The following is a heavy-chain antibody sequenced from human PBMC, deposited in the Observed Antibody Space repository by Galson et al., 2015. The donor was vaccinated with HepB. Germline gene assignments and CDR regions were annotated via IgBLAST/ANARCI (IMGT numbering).Heavy chain of an antibody. CDR2: ISGGGGHT. CDR3: TKEMDKWGGWHSLIDF. D-gene: IGHD6-19*01. Sequence: SLRLSCATSGFTFTNHAMSWVRQAPGKGLEWVSAISGGGGHTYYGDSVKGRFTISRDNSKNTLNLQMDSLRAEDTAIYYCTKEMDKWGGWHSLIDFWGQGTLVTVSS. CDR1: GFTFTNHA. V-gene: IGHV3-23*01. J-gene: IGHJ4*02.